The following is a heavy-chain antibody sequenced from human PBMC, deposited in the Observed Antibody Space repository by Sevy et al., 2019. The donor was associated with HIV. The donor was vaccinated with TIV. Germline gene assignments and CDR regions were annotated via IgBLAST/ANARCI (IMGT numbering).Heavy chain of an antibody. CDR2: ISYSGSSK. D-gene: IGHD3-22*01. V-gene: IGHV3-30*04. CDR1: GFTFSSYA. CDR3: ARDRVRGDYYDNTFDP. Sequence: GGSLRLSCAASGFTFSSYAMHWVRQAPGKGLEWVALISYSGSSKYYADYVKGRLTISRDNSKNTLYLQMNSLRAEDTAVYYCARDRVRGDYYDNTFDPWGQGALVTVSS. J-gene: IGHJ5*02.